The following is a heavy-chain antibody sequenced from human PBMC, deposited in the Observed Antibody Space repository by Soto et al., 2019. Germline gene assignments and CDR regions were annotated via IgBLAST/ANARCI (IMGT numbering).Heavy chain of an antibody. J-gene: IGHJ4*02. D-gene: IGHD3-22*01. CDR2: ISGSGGST. V-gene: IGHV3-23*01. CDR3: AKDQTHYYDSRGAFDY. CDR1: GFTFSSYA. Sequence: EVQLLESGGGLVQPGGSLRLSCAASGFTFSSYAMSWVRQAPGKGLEWVSAISGSGGSTYYADSVKGRFTISRDNSKNTLYLQMNSLRAEDTAVYYCAKDQTHYYDSRGAFDYWGQGTLVTVSS.